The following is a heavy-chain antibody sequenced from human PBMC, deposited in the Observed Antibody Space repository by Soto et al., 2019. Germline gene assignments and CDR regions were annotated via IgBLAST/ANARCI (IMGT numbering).Heavy chain of an antibody. V-gene: IGHV3-21*01. CDR2: ISSSSSYI. CDR3: ARDQYSSGWDENRFDP. Sequence: GGSLRLSCAASGFTFSSYSMNWVRQAPGKGLEWVSSISSSSSYIYYADSVKGRFTISRDNAKNSLYLQMNSLRAEDTAVYYCARDQYSSGWDENRFDPWGQGTLVTVSS. J-gene: IGHJ5*02. CDR1: GFTFSSYS. D-gene: IGHD6-19*01.